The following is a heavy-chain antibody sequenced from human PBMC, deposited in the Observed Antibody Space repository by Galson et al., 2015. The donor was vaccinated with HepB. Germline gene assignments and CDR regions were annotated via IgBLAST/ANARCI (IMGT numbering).Heavy chain of an antibody. CDR2: IYWDDDK. D-gene: IGHD3-22*01. J-gene: IGHJ3*02. CDR1: GFSLSTSGVG. Sequence: PALVKPTQTLTLTCTFSGFSLSTSGVGVGWIRQPPGKALEWLALIYWDDDKRYSPSLKSRLTITKDTSKNQVVLTMTNMDPVDTATYYCAHVNFRYYYDSSGYLDAFDIWGQGTMVTVSS. CDR3: AHVNFRYYYDSSGYLDAFDI. V-gene: IGHV2-5*02.